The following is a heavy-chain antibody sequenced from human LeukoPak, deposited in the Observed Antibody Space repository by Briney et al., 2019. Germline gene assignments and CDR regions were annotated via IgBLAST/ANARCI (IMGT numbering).Heavy chain of an antibody. J-gene: IGHJ3*02. CDR1: DDSFSSHY. CDR3: ARDLVTVTKGFDI. V-gene: IGHV4-59*11. CDR2: ISYIGST. D-gene: IGHD4-17*01. Sequence: SETLSLTCAVSDDSFSSHYWTWIRQPPGKGLEWIGYISYIGSTNYNPSLKSRVTISIDTSKNQFSLKLSSVTAADTAVYYCARDLVTVTKGFDIWGQGTMVSVSS.